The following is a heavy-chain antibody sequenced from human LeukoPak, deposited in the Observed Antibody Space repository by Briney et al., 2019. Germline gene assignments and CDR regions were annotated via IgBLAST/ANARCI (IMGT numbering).Heavy chain of an antibody. CDR1: GYTFTSYD. Sequence: ASVKVSCKASGYTFTSYDINWARQATGQGLEWMGWMNPNSGNTGYAQKFQGRVTMTTDTSTSTAYMELRSLRSDDTAVYYCLYTLDYGGNSGFWFDPWGQGTLVTVSS. CDR2: MNPNSGNT. J-gene: IGHJ5*02. CDR3: LYTLDYGGNSGFWFDP. D-gene: IGHD4-23*01. V-gene: IGHV1-8*01.